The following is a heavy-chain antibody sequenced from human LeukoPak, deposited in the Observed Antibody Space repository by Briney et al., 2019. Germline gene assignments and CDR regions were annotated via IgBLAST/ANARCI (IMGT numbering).Heavy chain of an antibody. CDR2: ISGSGDST. CDR1: GFTFSSYG. CDR3: AKGLGRYGSGKIYFDY. J-gene: IGHJ4*02. D-gene: IGHD3-10*01. Sequence: PGGTLRLSCAASGFTFSSYGMSWVRQAPGKGLEWVSTISGSGDSTYYADSVKGRFTISRDNSKNTLYLQMNSLRAEDTAVYYCAKGLGRYGSGKIYFDYWGQGTLVTVSS. V-gene: IGHV3-23*01.